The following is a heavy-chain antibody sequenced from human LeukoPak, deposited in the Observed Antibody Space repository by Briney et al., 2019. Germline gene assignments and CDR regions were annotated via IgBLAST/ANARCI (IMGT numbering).Heavy chain of an antibody. CDR2: IYYSGST. J-gene: IGHJ5*02. V-gene: IGHV4-59*01. Sequence: SETQSLTCTVSGGSISSYYWSWIRQPPGKGLEWIGYIYYSGSTNYNPSLKSRVTISVDTSKNQFSLKLSSVTAADTAVYYCARGSSGWSKVNWFDPWGQGTLVTVSS. CDR3: ARGSSGWSKVNWFDP. CDR1: GGSISSYY. D-gene: IGHD6-19*01.